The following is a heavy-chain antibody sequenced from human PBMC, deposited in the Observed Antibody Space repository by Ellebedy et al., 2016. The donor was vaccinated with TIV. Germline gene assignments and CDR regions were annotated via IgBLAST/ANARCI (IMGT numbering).Heavy chain of an antibody. D-gene: IGHD2-2*01. Sequence: GGSLRLSXAASGFTFSTYGMSWVRRAPGKGLEWVSVISGSCETTYYADSVKGRFTISRDNSKNTLYMQMNSLRADDTAVYYCAKHDYCSITACPFDHWGQGTLVPVSS. CDR1: GFTFSTYG. J-gene: IGHJ4*02. V-gene: IGHV3-23*01. CDR3: AKHDYCSITACPFDH. CDR2: ISGSCETT.